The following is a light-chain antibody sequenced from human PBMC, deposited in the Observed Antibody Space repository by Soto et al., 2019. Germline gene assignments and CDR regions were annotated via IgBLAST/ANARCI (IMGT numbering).Light chain of an antibody. CDR3: QQYKSYPWT. V-gene: IGKV1-5*01. Sequence: DVQMTQSPSTLSAAVGDGVTITCRASQTISGWLAWYQQRPGKAPKLLISDASSLRSGVPSRFSGSGSGTEFTLTISILQPDDFGSYYCQQYKSYPWTFGHGTKVEV. J-gene: IGKJ1*01. CDR2: DAS. CDR1: QTISGW.